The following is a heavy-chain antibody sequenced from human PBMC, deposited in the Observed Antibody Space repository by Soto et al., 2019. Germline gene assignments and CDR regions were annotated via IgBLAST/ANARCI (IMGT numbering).Heavy chain of an antibody. CDR1: GSSISSGSYY. J-gene: IGHJ4*02. CDR3: VRDYMAVVD. V-gene: IGHV4-31*03. CDR2: IYHSGST. Sequence: QVQLQESGPGLVKPSQTLSLTCTVSGSSISSGSYYWSWIRQHPGKGLEWIGYIYHSGSTYYNPSLKSRATISLDTSKNQFSLKLSSVTAADTAVYYCVRDYMAVVDWGQGTLVTVSS. D-gene: IGHD2-15*01.